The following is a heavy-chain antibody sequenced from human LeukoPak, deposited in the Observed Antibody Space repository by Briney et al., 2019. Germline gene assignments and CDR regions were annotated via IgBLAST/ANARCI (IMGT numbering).Heavy chain of an antibody. D-gene: IGHD2-21*02. CDR3: ARGPPYIVVVTAIGFFDY. CDR2: INHSGST. Sequence: PSETLSLTCNVSGASVSSGSYYWSWIRQPPGKGLEWIGEINHSGSTNYNPSLKSRVTISVDTSKNQFSLKLISVTAADTAVYYCARGPPYIVVVTAIGFFDYWGQGTLVTVSS. J-gene: IGHJ4*02. CDR1: GASVSSGSYY. V-gene: IGHV4-61*01.